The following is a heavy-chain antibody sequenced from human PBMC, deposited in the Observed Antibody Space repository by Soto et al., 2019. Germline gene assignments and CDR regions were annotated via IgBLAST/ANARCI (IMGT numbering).Heavy chain of an antibody. CDR1: GGSISSGYYY. CDR3: ARGWAYCSGGSCYSGYADY. V-gene: IGHV4-30-4*01. D-gene: IGHD2-15*01. J-gene: IGHJ4*02. CDR2: IYYSGST. Sequence: SETLSLTCTVSGGSISSGYYYWSWIRQPPGKGLEWIGYIYYSGSTYYNPSLKSRVTISVDTSKNQFSLKLSSVTAADTAVYYCARGWAYCSGGSCYSGYADYWGQGTLVTVSS.